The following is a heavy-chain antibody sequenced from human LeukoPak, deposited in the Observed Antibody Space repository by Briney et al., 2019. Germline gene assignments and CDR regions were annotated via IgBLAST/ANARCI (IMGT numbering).Heavy chain of an antibody. V-gene: IGHV3-23*01. Sequence: PGGSLRLSCAASGFTFSSYAMSWVRQAPGKGLEWVSAISGSGGSAYYADSVKGRFTISRDNSKNTLYLQMNSLRAEDTAVYYCAKDRLGGLYFDYWGQGTLVTVSS. CDR1: GFTFSSYA. CDR2: ISGSGGSA. J-gene: IGHJ4*02. CDR3: AKDRLGGLYFDY. D-gene: IGHD2-15*01.